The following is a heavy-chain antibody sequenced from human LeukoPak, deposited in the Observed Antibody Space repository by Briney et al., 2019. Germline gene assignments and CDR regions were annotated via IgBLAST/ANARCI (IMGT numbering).Heavy chain of an antibody. Sequence: SLRLSCAASGFTFDDYAMHWVRPAPGKGLEWVSGISWNSGRTGYADSVKGRFTISRDNAKNSLYVQMNSLRAEDTALYYCAKGHYYDSSGYIDYWGQGTLVTVSS. CDR1: GFTFDDYA. D-gene: IGHD3-22*01. V-gene: IGHV3-9*01. CDR3: AKGHYYDSSGYIDY. CDR2: ISWNSGRT. J-gene: IGHJ4*02.